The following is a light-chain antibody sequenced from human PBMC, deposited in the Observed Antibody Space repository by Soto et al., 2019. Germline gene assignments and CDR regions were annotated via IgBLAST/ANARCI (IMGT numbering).Light chain of an antibody. J-gene: IGLJ2*01. CDR2: EVS. V-gene: IGLV2-8*01. Sequence: QSVLTQPPSASGSLGQSVTISCTGTLTDIGTYYYVSWYQQHPGKAPKLIIYEVSERPSGVPDRFSGSKSGNTASLTVSGLQAGDEADYYCSSYAGTKTLLFGGGTKLTVL. CDR3: SSYAGTKTLL. CDR1: LTDIGTYYY.